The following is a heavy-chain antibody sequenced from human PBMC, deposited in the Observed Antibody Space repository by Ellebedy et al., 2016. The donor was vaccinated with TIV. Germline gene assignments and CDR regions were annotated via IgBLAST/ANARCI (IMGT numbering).Heavy chain of an antibody. J-gene: IGHJ4*02. Sequence: GESLKISXAASGFTFSSYSMSWVRQAPGKGLEWVSVIYSGGSTYYADSVKGRFTISRDNSKNTLYLQMNSLRAEDTAVYYCARDLSGYDHLFDYWGQGTLVTVSS. CDR1: GFTFSSYS. CDR2: IYSGGST. V-gene: IGHV3-66*01. D-gene: IGHD5-12*01. CDR3: ARDLSGYDHLFDY.